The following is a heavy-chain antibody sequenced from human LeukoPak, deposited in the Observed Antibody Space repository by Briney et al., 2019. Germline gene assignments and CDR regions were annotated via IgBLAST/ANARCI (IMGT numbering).Heavy chain of an antibody. J-gene: IGHJ5*02. V-gene: IGHV3-15*01. D-gene: IGHD6-13*01. Sequence: GGSLRLSCAASGFTFSSYGMSWVRQAPGKGLEWVGRIKSKTDGGTTDYAAPVKGRFTISRDDSKNTLYLQMNSLKTEDTAVYYCTTIRGGAAAEAYNWFDPWGQGTLVTVSS. CDR2: IKSKTDGGTT. CDR1: GFTFSSYG. CDR3: TTIRGGAAAEAYNWFDP.